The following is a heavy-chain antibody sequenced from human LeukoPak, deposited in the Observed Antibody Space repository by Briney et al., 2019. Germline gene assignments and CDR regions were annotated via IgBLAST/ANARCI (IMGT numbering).Heavy chain of an antibody. V-gene: IGHV4-39*01. CDR3: ARVIYGDRDFDY. J-gene: IGHJ4*02. Sequence: PSETLSLTCTVSGGSISSSSYYWGWIRQPPGKGLGWIGSIYYSGSTYYNPSLKSRVTISVDTSKNQFSLKLSSVTAADTAVYYCARVIYGDRDFDYWGQGTLVTVSS. CDR2: IYYSGST. D-gene: IGHD4-17*01. CDR1: GGSISSSSYY.